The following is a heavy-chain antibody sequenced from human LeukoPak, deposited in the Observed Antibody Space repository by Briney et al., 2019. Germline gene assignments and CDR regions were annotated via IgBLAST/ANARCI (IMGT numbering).Heavy chain of an antibody. CDR3: AREGTDQYYYYYMVV. D-gene: IGHD3-10*01. Sequence: SETLSLTCTVSGGSIHSHYWSWIRQPPGKGLEWIGYIYYSGSTNYNPSLKSRVTISLDTSKNQFSLKLSSVTAADTAVYYCAREGTDQYYYYYMVVWGKGTTVTVSS. CDR2: IYYSGST. CDR1: GGSIHSHY. J-gene: IGHJ6*03. V-gene: IGHV4-59*11.